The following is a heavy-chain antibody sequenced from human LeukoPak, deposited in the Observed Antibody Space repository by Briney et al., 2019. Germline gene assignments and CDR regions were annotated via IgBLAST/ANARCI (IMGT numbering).Heavy chain of an antibody. V-gene: IGHV4-39*07. Sequence: PSETLSLTCTVSGGSISSSSYYWGWIRQPPGKGLEWIGEINHSGSTNCNPSLKSRVTISVDTSKNQFSLKLSSVTAADTAVYYCARLLDITMVRGVPLGPNVRWFDPWGQGTLVTVSS. D-gene: IGHD3-10*01. CDR3: ARLLDITMVRGVPLGPNVRWFDP. J-gene: IGHJ5*02. CDR1: GGSISSSSYY. CDR2: INHSGST.